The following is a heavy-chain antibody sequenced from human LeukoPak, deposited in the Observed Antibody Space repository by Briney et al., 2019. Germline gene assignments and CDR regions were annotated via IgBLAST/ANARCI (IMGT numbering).Heavy chain of an antibody. D-gene: IGHD6-19*01. J-gene: IGHJ5*02. CDR3: ARGGWYSIS. CDR1: GYSISSGYY. CDR2: IYHSGST. Sequence: SETLSLTCTVSGYSISSGYYWGWIRQPPGKGLEWIGSIYHSGSTYYNPSLKSRVTISVDTSKNQFSLKLSSVTAADTAVYYCARGGWYSISWGQGTLVTVSS. V-gene: IGHV4-38-2*02.